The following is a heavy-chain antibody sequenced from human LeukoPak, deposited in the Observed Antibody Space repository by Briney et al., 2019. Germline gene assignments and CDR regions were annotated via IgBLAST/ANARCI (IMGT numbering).Heavy chain of an antibody. CDR2: IYYSVST. D-gene: IGHD6-13*01. CDR3: ARLVAAAGVLGVWSRDYFDY. V-gene: IGHV4-59*01. CDR1: GGSISSYY. J-gene: IGHJ4*02. Sequence: PSETLSLTCTVSGGSISSYYWSWIRQPPGKGLEWIGYIYYSVSTNYNPSLKSRVTISVDTSKIQFSLKLSTVTAADTAVYYCARLVAAAGVLGVWSRDYFDYWGQGTMVTVSS.